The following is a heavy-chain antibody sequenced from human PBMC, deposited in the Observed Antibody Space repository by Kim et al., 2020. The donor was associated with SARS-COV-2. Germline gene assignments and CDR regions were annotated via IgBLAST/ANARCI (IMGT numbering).Heavy chain of an antibody. D-gene: IGHD2-2*01. Sequence: GGSLRLSCAASGFTFSNYNMDWVRQAPGKGLEWVSYISSTSSIIHYADSVKGRFTISRDNAKNSLYLQMNNLRDEDTAMYYCARDDPNRGTSYLFQHWGQGTLVTVSS. CDR2: ISSTSSII. J-gene: IGHJ1*01. CDR1: GFTFSNYN. V-gene: IGHV3-48*02. CDR3: ARDDPNRGTSYLFQH.